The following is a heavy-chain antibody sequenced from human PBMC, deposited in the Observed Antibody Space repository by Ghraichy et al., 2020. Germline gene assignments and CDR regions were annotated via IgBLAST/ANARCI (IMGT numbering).Heavy chain of an antibody. CDR1: GFTVSSNY. D-gene: IGHD2-8*02. CDR2: IYSGGST. V-gene: IGHV3-53*01. Sequence: GGSLRLSCAASGFTVSSNYMSWVRQAPGKGLEWVSVIYSGGSTYYADSVKGRFTISRDNSKNTLYLQMNSLRAEDTAVYYCARLARILYWWCQYYWGQGTLVIVSS. J-gene: IGHJ4*02. CDR3: ARLARILYWWCQYY.